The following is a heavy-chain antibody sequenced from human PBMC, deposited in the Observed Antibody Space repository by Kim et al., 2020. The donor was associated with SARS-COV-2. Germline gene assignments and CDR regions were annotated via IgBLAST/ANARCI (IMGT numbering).Heavy chain of an antibody. V-gene: IGHV3-11*06. J-gene: IGHJ4*02. Sequence: YPHYADSVKGRFTITRDDSKKTLYLQLNSRRVEDTAIYFCARGVFDFWGQGVLVTVSS. CDR3: ARGVFDF. CDR2: YP.